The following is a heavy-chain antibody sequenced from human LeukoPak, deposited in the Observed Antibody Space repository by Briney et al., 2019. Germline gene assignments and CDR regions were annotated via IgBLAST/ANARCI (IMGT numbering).Heavy chain of an antibody. D-gene: IGHD2-2*01. CDR2: INPNSGDT. V-gene: IGHV1-2*06. CDR1: GYAFTGYH. CDR3: ARDYCSSTSCLFDY. Sequence: ASVKVSCKASGYAFTGYHMHWVRQAPGQGLEWMGRINPNSGDTNYAQKFQGRVTMTRDTSISTAYMELSRLRSDDTAVFYCARDYCSSTSCLFDYWGQGTLVTVSS. J-gene: IGHJ4*02.